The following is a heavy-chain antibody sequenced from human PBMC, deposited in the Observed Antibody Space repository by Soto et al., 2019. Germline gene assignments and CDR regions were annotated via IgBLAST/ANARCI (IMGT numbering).Heavy chain of an antibody. V-gene: IGHV4-31*03. Sequence: QVQLQESGPGLVKPSQTLSLPCTVSGGSISSGGYYWSWIRQHPGKGLEWSGYIYYRGSTHYNRSIKSRVTRSGDTAKNQVSLKRSSVTAADTAVYYWARFMVRGVMGDWFDPWGQGTLVTVSS. CDR1: GGSISSGGYY. CDR2: IYYRGST. D-gene: IGHD3-10*01. CDR3: ARFMVRGVMGDWFDP. J-gene: IGHJ5*02.